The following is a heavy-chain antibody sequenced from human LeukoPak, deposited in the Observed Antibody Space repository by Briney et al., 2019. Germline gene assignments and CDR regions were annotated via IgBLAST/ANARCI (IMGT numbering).Heavy chain of an antibody. V-gene: IGHV3-23*01. J-gene: IGHJ2*01. CDR3: AKDPRYGDYALDL. CDR2: LSGSGGST. D-gene: IGHD4-17*01. CDR1: GFTFSSYW. Sequence: GGSLRLSCAASGFTFSSYWMSWVRQAPGKGLEWVSALSGSGGSTYYADSVKGRFTISRDNSKNTLYLQMNSLRAEDTAVYYCAKDPRYGDYALDLWGRGTLVTVSS.